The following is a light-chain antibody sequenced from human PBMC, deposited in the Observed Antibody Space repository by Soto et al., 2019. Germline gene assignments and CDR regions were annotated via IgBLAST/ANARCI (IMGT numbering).Light chain of an antibody. Sequence: EIVMTQSPATLSVSPGERATLSCRASQSVSSNLAWYQQKPGQAPRLLIYGASTRATGIPARFSGSGSGTELTLTISSLQSEDFAVYYCQQYSTFGGGTKVEIK. J-gene: IGKJ4*01. CDR1: QSVSSN. V-gene: IGKV3-15*01. CDR2: GAS. CDR3: QQYST.